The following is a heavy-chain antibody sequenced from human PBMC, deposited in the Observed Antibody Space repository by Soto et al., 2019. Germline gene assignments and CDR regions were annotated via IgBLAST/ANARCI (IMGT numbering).Heavy chain of an antibody. D-gene: IGHD6-13*01. Sequence: GASVKVSCKASGGTFSSYTISWVRQAPGKGLEWMGGFDPEDGETIYAQKFQGRVTMTEDTSTDTAYMELSSLRSEDTAVYYCATGVAAAGTYDYWGQGTLVTVSS. CDR1: GGTFSSYT. CDR3: ATGVAAAGTYDY. V-gene: IGHV1-24*01. CDR2: FDPEDGET. J-gene: IGHJ4*02.